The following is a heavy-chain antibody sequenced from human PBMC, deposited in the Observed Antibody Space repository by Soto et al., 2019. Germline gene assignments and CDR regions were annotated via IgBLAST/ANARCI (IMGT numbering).Heavy chain of an antibody. CDR2: ISSSSSVI. CDR3: ARDLSWGSNWYYYMDV. D-gene: IGHD7-27*01. J-gene: IGHJ6*03. Sequence: EVQLVESGGGLVQPGGSLRLSCATSGFILSDCAMNWVRQAPGKGLEWVSYISSSSSVIDYADSVKGRFTVSRDNTRNLLYHLMNSLRAEDTAVYYCARDLSWGSNWYYYMDVWGKGTTVTVSS. V-gene: IGHV3-48*01. CDR1: GFILSDCA.